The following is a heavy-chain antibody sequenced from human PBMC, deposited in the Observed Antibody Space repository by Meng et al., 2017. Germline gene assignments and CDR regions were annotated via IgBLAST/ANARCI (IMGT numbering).Heavy chain of an antibody. V-gene: IGHV3-30*01. Sequence: GESLKISCAASGFTFSSYAMHWVRQAPGKGLEWVAVISYDGSNKYYADSVKGRFTISRDNSKNTLYLQMNSLRAEDTAVYYCARESHYYYYYGMDVWGQRTTVTVSS. CDR2: ISYDGSNK. CDR1: GFTFSSYA. J-gene: IGHJ6*02. CDR3: ARESHYYYYYGMDV.